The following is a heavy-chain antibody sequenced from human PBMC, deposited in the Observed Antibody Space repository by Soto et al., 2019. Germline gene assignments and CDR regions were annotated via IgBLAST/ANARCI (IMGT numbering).Heavy chain of an antibody. V-gene: IGHV3-66*01. J-gene: IGHJ6*02. CDR1: GFTVSSNY. D-gene: IGHD3-22*01. Sequence: GSLRLSCAASGFTVSSNYMSWVRQAPGKGLEWVSVIYSGGSTYYADSVKGRFTISRDNSKNTLYLQMNSLRAEDTAVYYCARDLSGYYDSSGPSYYYYGMDVWGQGTTVTVSS. CDR2: IYSGGST. CDR3: ARDLSGYYDSSGPSYYYYGMDV.